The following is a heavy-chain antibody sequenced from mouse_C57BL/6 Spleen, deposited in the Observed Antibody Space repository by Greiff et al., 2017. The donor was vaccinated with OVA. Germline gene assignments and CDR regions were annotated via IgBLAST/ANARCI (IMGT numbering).Heavy chain of an antibody. CDR2: INPNNGGT. CDR1: GYTFTDYY. J-gene: IGHJ2*01. V-gene: IGHV1-26*01. CDR3: ARGGTGDYYFDY. D-gene: IGHD4-1*01. Sequence: EVQLQQSGPELVKPGASVKISCKASGYTFTDYYMNWVKQSHGKSLEWIGDINPNNGGTSYNQKFKGKATLTVDKSSSTAYMELRSLTSEDSAVYYCARGGTGDYYFDYWGQGTTLTVSS.